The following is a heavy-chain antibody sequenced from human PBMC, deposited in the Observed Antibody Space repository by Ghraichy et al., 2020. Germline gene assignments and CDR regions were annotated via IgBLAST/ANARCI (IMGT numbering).Heavy chain of an antibody. D-gene: IGHD3-10*01. CDR1: GFSFSSYD. J-gene: IGHJ5*02. CDR3: ARGASGHHWGSWFDP. V-gene: IGHV3-30*12. CDR2: IYYDGSNK. Sequence: GGSLRLSCEASGFSFSSYDMHWVRQAPGKGLEWVAVIYYDGSNKYYADSVKGRFTMSRDNSKNTLYLQMNSLRAEDTAVYYCARGASGHHWGSWFDPWGQGTLVTVSS.